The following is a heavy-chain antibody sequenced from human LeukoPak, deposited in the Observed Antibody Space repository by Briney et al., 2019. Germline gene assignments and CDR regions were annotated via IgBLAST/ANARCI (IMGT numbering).Heavy chain of an antibody. CDR3: ARDSSDLTGTDDAFDI. D-gene: IGHD1-14*01. Sequence: SQTLSLTCAISGDSVSSNSAAWNWLRQSPSRGLEWLGRTYYRSKWYNDYAVSVKSRITINPDTSKNQFSLQLNSVTPEDTAVYYCARDSSDLTGTDDAFDIWGQETMVTVSS. J-gene: IGHJ3*02. CDR1: GDSVSSNSAA. CDR2: TYYRSKWYN. V-gene: IGHV6-1*01.